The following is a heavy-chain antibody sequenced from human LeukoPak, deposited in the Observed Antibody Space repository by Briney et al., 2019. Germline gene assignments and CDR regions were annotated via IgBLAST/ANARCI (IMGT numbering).Heavy chain of an antibody. CDR1: GFTVSTSY. Sequence: PGGSLRLSCLASGFTVSTSYMSWVRQAPGRGLEWVSVIYSGGNTYYADSVKGRFIISRDNSKNTLFLQMEALRGEDTAVYYCARDDGEIARRGMDVWGQGTTVTVSS. V-gene: IGHV3-66*01. D-gene: IGHD3-10*01. CDR2: IYSGGNT. J-gene: IGHJ6*02. CDR3: ARDDGEIARRGMDV.